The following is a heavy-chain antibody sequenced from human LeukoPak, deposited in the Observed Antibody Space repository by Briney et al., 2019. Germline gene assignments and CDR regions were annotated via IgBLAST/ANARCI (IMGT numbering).Heavy chain of an antibody. CDR2: ISDSGGST. J-gene: IGHJ4*02. CDR1: GFTFSSYA. CDR3: ANPPRESRDCSSSICPFDY. D-gene: IGHD2-2*01. Sequence: GGSLRLPCAASGFTFSSYAMSWVRQAPGKGLEWVSAISDSGGSTYYADSVKGRFTISRDNSKNTLYLQMNSLRAEDTAVYYCANPPRESRDCSSSICPFDYWGQGTLVTVSS. V-gene: IGHV3-23*01.